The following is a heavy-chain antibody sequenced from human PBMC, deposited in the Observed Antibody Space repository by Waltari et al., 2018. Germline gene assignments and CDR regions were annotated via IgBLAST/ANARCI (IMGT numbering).Heavy chain of an antibody. J-gene: IGHJ4*02. CDR3: ARIRPTTTSGWVPFDY. CDR1: GFTVTDYH. D-gene: IGHD6-19*01. Sequence: VQLMETGGGLIQPGGSLRVSCAASGFTVTDYHMAWVRKISGKVLEVVASLHKCVATYYADSVKGRFTVFSDNSKNTVLLQMNSLRAEDTAFYYCARIRPTTTSGWVPFDYWGQGTLVTVS. V-gene: IGHV3-53*02. CDR2: LHKCVAT.